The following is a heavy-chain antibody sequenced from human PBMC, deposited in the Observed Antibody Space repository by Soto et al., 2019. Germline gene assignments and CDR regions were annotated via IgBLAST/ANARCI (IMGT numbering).Heavy chain of an antibody. Sequence: EVQLVESGGGLVKPGGSLRLSCAASGFTFSSYSMNWVRQAPGKGLEWVSSISSSSSYIYYADSVKGRFTISRDNAKNLLFQQRTSLRAEETVVDYCARELGLRYFVLLLFDYWGQGTLVTFSS. CDR3: ARELGLRYFVLLLFDY. D-gene: IGHD3-9*01. J-gene: IGHJ4*02. V-gene: IGHV3-21*06. CDR2: ISSSSSYI. CDR1: GFTFSSYS.